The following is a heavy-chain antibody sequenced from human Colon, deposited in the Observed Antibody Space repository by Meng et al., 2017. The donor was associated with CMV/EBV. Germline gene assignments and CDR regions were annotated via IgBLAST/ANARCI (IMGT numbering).Heavy chain of an antibody. D-gene: IGHD2-15*01. Sequence: GGSGLPSREQAIRWVLHVAGVGVEWCETISFDCDNKLYGESVEGRLTISRDDSNNTLCLQRDKLRAEETPIYYCAREGRACSDFANWGHGSLVTVSS. J-gene: IGHJ4*01. V-gene: IGHV3-30*01. CDR1: GLPSREQA. CDR3: AREGRACSDFAN. CDR2: ISFDCDNK.